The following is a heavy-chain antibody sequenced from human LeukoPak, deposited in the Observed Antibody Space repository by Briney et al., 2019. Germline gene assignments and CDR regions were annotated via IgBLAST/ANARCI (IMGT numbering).Heavy chain of an antibody. D-gene: IGHD3-22*01. CDR2: ISGSGGST. CDR3: AKAGPAYYYDSSGYFDY. V-gene: IGHV3-23*01. J-gene: IGHJ4*02. CDR1: GFTFSSYA. Sequence: GGSLRLSCAASGFTFSSYAMSWVRQAPGKGLEWVSAISGSGGSTYYADSVKGRFTISRDNSKNTLYLQMNSLRAEDTAVYYCAKAGPAYYYDSSGYFDYWGQGTLVTVSS.